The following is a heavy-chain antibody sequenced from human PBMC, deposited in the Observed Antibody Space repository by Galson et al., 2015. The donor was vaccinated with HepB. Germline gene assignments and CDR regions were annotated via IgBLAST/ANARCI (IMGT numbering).Heavy chain of an antibody. Sequence: LRLSCAASGFSISNYELHWVRQAPGKGLEWISYISTNGGVMSNADTAKGRFTVSRDNAKKSLYLHMTSLRAEDTAVYYCTRADVVTEYFSGLWGQGTLVTVSS. J-gene: IGHJ4*02. D-gene: IGHD3-9*01. CDR1: GFSISNYE. CDR2: ISTNGGVM. CDR3: TRADVVTEYFSGL. V-gene: IGHV3-48*03.